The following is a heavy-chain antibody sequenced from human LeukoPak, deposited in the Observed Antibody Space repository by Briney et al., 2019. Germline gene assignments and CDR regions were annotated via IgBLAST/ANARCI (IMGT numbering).Heavy chain of an antibody. V-gene: IGHV3-30*04. CDR1: GFTFRNFA. CDR3: ARDSYDYGDYGNSFDY. CDR2: ISYDGDYQ. J-gene: IGHJ4*02. D-gene: IGHD4-17*01. Sequence: GRSLRLSCAASGFTFRNFAMHWVRQAPGKGLEWVAVISYDGDYQYYADFVKGRFTISRDSSKNTVYLQMSSLRTEDTAVYYCARDSYDYGDYGNSFDYWGQGTLVTVSS.